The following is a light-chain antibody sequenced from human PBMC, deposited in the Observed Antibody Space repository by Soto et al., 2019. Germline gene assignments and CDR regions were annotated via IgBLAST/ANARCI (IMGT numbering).Light chain of an antibody. Sequence: EIVLTQSPGTLSLPPGGRATLSCRASQIVSTTYLAWYHQRPGRAPRLLIYAASTRAPGIPDRFSGSGSGPDFSFNIGRPEPVDIAVYYCQHDGSSPMYTFGQGTKLE. CDR3: QHDGSSPMYT. CDR2: AAS. V-gene: IGKV3-20*01. J-gene: IGKJ2*01. CDR1: QIVSTTY.